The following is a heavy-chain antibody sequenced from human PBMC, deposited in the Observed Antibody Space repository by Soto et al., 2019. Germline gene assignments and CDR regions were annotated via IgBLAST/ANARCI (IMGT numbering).Heavy chain of an antibody. CDR2: ISAYNGNT. CDR3: ARDATVTTWGRFDY. D-gene: IGHD4-4*01. J-gene: IGHJ4*02. V-gene: IGHV1-18*04. Sequence: ASVKVSCKXSGYTFTSYGISWVRQAPGQGLEWMGWISAYNGNTNYAQKLQGRVTMTTDTSTSTAYMELRSLRSDDTAVYYCARDATVTTWGRFDYWGQGTLVTVSS. CDR1: GYTFTSYG.